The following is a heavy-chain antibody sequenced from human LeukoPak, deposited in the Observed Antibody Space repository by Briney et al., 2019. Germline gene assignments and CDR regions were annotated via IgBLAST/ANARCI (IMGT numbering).Heavy chain of an antibody. D-gene: IGHD4-23*01. CDR2: IKEDGSEI. CDR3: ARDRGYSTFDY. J-gene: IGHJ4*02. CDR1: GFTFRSYG. V-gene: IGHV3-7*01. Sequence: RPGGSLRLSCAAYGFTFRSYGMHWVRQGPGKGLEWVANIKEDGSEINYVDSVKGRFTISRDNAKNSLYLQMNSLRVDDTAVYYCARDRGYSTFDYWGQGTLVTVSS.